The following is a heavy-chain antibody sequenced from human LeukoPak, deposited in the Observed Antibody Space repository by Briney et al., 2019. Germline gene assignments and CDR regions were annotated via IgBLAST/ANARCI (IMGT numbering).Heavy chain of an antibody. J-gene: IGHJ4*02. V-gene: IGHV3-33*01. CDR3: ARGLRYGTVPYFDY. CDR2: IWYDGSNK. Sequence: GRSLRLSCAASGFTFCSYGMHWVRQAPGKGLEWVAVIWYDGSNKYYADSVKGRFTISRDNSKNTLYLQMNSLRAEDTAVYYCARGLRYGTVPYFDYWGQGTLVTVSS. D-gene: IGHD6-13*01. CDR1: GFTFCSYG.